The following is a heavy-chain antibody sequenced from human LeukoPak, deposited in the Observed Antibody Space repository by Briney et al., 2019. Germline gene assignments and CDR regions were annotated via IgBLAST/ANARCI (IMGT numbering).Heavy chain of an antibody. CDR2: ISYDGSNK. D-gene: IGHD5-12*01. J-gene: IGHJ5*02. V-gene: IGHV3-30*18. CDR1: GFTFSSYG. Sequence: GRSLRLSCAASGFTFSSYGMHWVRQAPGKGLEWVAVISYDGSNKYYADSVKGRFTISRDNSKNTLYLQMNSLRAEDTAVYYCAKLGYSGYDYWFDPWGQGTLVTVSS. CDR3: AKLGYSGYDYWFDP.